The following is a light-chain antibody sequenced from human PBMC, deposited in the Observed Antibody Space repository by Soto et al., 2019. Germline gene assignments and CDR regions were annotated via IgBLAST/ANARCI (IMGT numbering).Light chain of an antibody. CDR2: EVT. CDR3: ETWDSNTRV. CDR1: SSDVGGHEY. V-gene: IGLV2-8*01. Sequence: QSALTQPPSASGSPGQSVTISCTGSSSDVGGHEYVSWYQQHPGKAPKLLIFEVTARPSGVPDRFSGSKSGNTASLTVSGLQTEEEADYYCETWDSNTRVFGTGTKVTVL. J-gene: IGLJ1*01.